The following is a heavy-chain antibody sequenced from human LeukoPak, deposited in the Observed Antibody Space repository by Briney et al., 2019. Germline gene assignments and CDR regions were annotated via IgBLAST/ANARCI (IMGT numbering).Heavy chain of an antibody. CDR1: GFTFSNYY. Sequence: GGSLRLSCAASGFTFSNYYMHWVRQAPGKGLEWVALLSYDGGIKYYGGSVRGCFTISRDNYENTLYLKKNSMTEEAAALYYSARDAGDLPGRVPYFDDWGQGTLVTAS. D-gene: IGHD4-17*01. J-gene: IGHJ4*02. V-gene: IGHV3-30*03. CDR3: ARDAGDLPGRVPYFDD. CDR2: LSYDGGIK.